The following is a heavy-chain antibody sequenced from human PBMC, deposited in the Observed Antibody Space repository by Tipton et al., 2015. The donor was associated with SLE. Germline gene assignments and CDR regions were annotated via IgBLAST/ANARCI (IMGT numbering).Heavy chain of an antibody. Sequence: TLSLTCIVSGDSISSSSYYWGWIRQPPGKGLEWVGTVYYTGNTFYNPSLKSRVTIPVDASKNQFSLKLTSMTAADTAVYYCARGSYYYFDYWGQGALVTVSS. CDR1: GDSISSSSYY. V-gene: IGHV4-39*07. CDR2: VYYTGNT. CDR3: ARGSYYYFDY. D-gene: IGHD2-21*01. J-gene: IGHJ4*02.